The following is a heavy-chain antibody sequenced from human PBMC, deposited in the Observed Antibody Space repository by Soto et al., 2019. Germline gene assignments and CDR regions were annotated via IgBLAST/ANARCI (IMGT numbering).Heavy chain of an antibody. D-gene: IGHD3-22*01. V-gene: IGHV1-8*01. CDR2: MNPNSGNT. CDR3: ARGPTYYYDSSGFGQAEYFQH. CDR1: GYTFTSYD. Sequence: QVQLVQSGAEVKKPGASVKVSCKASGYTFTSYDINWVRQATGQGLEWMGWMNPNSGNTGYAQKFQGRVTMTRNTSIXXAXMAXSSLRSEDTAVYYCARGPTYYYDSSGFGQAEYFQHWGQGTLVTVSS. J-gene: IGHJ1*01.